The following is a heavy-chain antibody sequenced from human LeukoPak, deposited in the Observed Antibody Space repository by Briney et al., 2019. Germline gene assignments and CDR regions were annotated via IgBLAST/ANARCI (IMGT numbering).Heavy chain of an antibody. D-gene: IGHD6-13*01. V-gene: IGHV3-23*01. CDR2: ISGSGGST. J-gene: IGHJ4*02. CDR3: AHISSSWPDY. Sequence: GGSLILSCAASGFTFSSYAMGWVRQAPGKGLEWVSAISGSGGSTYYADSVKGRFTISRDNSKNTLYLQMNSLRAEDTAVYYCAHISSSWPDYWGQGTLVTVSS. CDR1: GFTFSSYA.